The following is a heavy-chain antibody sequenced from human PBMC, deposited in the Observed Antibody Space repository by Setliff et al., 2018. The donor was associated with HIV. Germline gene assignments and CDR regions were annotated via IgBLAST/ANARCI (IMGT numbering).Heavy chain of an antibody. CDR2: ISPDGSST. V-gene: IGHV3-74*03. J-gene: IGHJ4*02. CDR3: AREEPFHFADSRALDY. D-gene: IGHD4-17*01. CDR1: GFSFSSNW. Sequence: GGSLRLSCAGSGFSFSSNWIHWVRQTAGKGLLWVSRISPDGSSTMYADSVKGRFTISRDNAKNTLSLQANSLTIEDTAVYYCAREEPFHFADSRALDYWGRGTLVTVSS.